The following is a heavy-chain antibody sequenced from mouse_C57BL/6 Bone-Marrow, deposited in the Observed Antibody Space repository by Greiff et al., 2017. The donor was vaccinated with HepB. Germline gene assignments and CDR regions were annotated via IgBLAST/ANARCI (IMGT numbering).Heavy chain of an antibody. D-gene: IGHD2-1*01. CDR2: TFYSGIT. Sequence: EVQLQQSGPSLVRPSQTLSLTCTVTGFSINSDCYWIWIRQFPGNKLEYIGYTFYSGITYYNPSLESRTYITRDTSKNQFSLKLSSVTTEDTATYYCARGNPYYYAMDYWGQGTSVTVSS. CDR3: ARGNPYYYAMDY. CDR1: GFSINSDCY. V-gene: IGHV3-3*01. J-gene: IGHJ4*01.